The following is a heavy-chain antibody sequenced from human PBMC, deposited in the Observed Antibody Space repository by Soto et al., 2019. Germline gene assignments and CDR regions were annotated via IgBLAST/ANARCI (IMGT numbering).Heavy chain of an antibody. D-gene: IGHD2-15*01. Sequence: SVKVSCKASGGTFSSYTISWVRQAPGQGLEWMGRIIPILGIANYAQKFQGRVTITADKSTSTAYMELSSLRSEDTAVYYCASGLGYCSGGSCSDYYYYMDVWGKGTTVTVSS. CDR3: ASGLGYCSGGSCSDYYYYMDV. J-gene: IGHJ6*03. CDR1: GGTFSSYT. V-gene: IGHV1-69*02. CDR2: IIPILGIA.